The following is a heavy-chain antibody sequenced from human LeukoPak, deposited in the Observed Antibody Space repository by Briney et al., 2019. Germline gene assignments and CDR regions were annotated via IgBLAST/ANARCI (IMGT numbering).Heavy chain of an antibody. V-gene: IGHV1-46*01. Sequence: ASVNVSCKASGYTFTSYYMHWVRQAPGQGLEGMGIINPSGGSTSYAQTFQGRVTITRDTSTSTVYMELSSLRSEDTAVYYCARDQAGFIAVASYYFDYWGQGTLVTVSS. D-gene: IGHD6-19*01. CDR2: INPSGGST. CDR3: ARDQAGFIAVASYYFDY. J-gene: IGHJ4*02. CDR1: GYTFTSYY.